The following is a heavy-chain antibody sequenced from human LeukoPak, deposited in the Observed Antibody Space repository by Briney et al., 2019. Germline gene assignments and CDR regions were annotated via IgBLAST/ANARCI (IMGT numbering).Heavy chain of an antibody. Sequence: GASVKVSCKASGYTFTGYYMHWVRQAPGQGLEWMGWINPNSGGTDYAQKFQGRVTMTRDTSISTAYMELSRLRSDDTAVYYCAREIAVAGSLAYWGQGTLVTVSS. CDR1: GYTFTGYY. J-gene: IGHJ4*02. D-gene: IGHD6-19*01. V-gene: IGHV1-2*02. CDR2: INPNSGGT. CDR3: AREIAVAGSLAY.